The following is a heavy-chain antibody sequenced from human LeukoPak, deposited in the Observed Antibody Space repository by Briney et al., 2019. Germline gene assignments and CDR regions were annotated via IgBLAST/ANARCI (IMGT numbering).Heavy chain of an antibody. CDR3: AADSRYYDFWSGYRGVGAFDI. CDR2: IVVGSGNT. J-gene: IGHJ3*02. D-gene: IGHD3-3*01. Sequence: SVKVSCKVSGFTFTSSSVQWVRQTRGQRLEWIGWIVVGSGNTNYAQKFQERVTITRDMSTSTAYMELSSLRSEDTAVYYCAADSRYYDFWSGYRGVGAFDIWGQGTMVTVSS. V-gene: IGHV1-58*01. CDR1: GFTFTSSS.